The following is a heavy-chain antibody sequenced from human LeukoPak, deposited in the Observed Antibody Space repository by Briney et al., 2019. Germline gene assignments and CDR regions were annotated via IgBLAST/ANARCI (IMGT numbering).Heavy chain of an antibody. CDR1: GFTFSDYS. J-gene: IGHJ6*02. CDR2: IRSSSNFV. Sequence: GGPLRLSCAASGFTFSDYSMNWVRQAPGKGLEWVSSIRSSSNFVYYADSLKGRFTISRDNAKNSLYLQMNSLRAEDTAVYYCARDSGSGNYYGMDVWGQGTTVIVSS. V-gene: IGHV3-21*01. D-gene: IGHD1-26*01. CDR3: ARDSGSGNYYGMDV.